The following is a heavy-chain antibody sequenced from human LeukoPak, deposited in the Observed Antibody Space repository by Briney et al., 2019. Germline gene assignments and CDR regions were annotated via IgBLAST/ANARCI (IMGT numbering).Heavy chain of an antibody. Sequence: GGSLRLSCAASGFTFSNYAMSWVRQAPGKGLEWVSGISGSGGSTYYADSVKGRLTISRDNSKNTLYLQMNSLSAEDTAVYYCARGGFSGYESAYYYYGMGVWGQGTTVTVSS. CDR3: ARGGFSGYESAYYYYGMGV. CDR2: ISGSGGST. CDR1: GFTFSNYA. D-gene: IGHD5-12*01. V-gene: IGHV3-23*01. J-gene: IGHJ6*02.